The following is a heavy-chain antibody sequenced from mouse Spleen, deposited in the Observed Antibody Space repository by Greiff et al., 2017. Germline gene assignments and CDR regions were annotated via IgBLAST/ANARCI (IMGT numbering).Heavy chain of an antibody. D-gene: IGHD2-10*02. V-gene: IGHV1-7*01. J-gene: IGHJ1*01. CDR2: INPSSGYT. CDR3: ATSMVTRYWYFDV. Sequence: QVQLKESGAELAKPGASVKLSCKASGYTFTSYWMHWVKQRPGQGLEWIGYINPSSGYTKYNQKFKDKATLTADKSSSTAYMQLSSLTYEDSAVYYCATSMVTRYWYFDVWGAGTTVTVSS. CDR1: GYTFTSYW.